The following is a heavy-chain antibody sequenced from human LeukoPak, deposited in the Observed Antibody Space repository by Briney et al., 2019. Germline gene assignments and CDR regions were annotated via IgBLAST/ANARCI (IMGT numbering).Heavy chain of an antibody. CDR2: ISYTGST. J-gene: IGHJ3*02. V-gene: IGHV4-59*11. D-gene: IGHD4-17*01. Sequence: PSETLSLTCTVSGGSFSSHYWSWIRQPPGKGLEWIGYISYTGSTNYNPSLKSRVTISVDTSKNQFSLKLSSVTAADTAVYYCARDPTTVTKGLDIWGQGTMVTVSS. CDR1: GGSFSSHY. CDR3: ARDPTTVTKGLDI.